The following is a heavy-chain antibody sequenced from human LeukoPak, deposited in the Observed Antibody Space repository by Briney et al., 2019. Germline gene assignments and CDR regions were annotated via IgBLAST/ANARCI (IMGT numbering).Heavy chain of an antibody. CDR2: IIPIFGTA. V-gene: IGHV1-69*13. CDR3: ARVGTYYDFWGDY. Sequence: ASVKVSCKASGGTFSSYAISWVRQAPGQGLEWMGGIIPIFGTANYAQKFQGRVTITADESTSTAYMELSSLRSEDTAVYYCARVGTYYDFWGDYWGQGTLVTVSS. D-gene: IGHD3-3*01. CDR1: GGTFSSYA. J-gene: IGHJ4*02.